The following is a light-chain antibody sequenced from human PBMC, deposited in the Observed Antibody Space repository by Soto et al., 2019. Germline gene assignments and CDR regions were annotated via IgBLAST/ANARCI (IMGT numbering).Light chain of an antibody. CDR3: QQYNSYRA. CDR1: QSIDTC. J-gene: IGKJ1*01. Sequence: DIQMTQSPSILSASVGDRVPMTCRASQSIDTCLAWHQQKPGKAPKLLISKASNLESGVPPRFSGSGSGTEFTLTISSLQPDDFAPYYCQQYNSYRAYGPGTKVEIK. V-gene: IGKV1-5*03. CDR2: KAS.